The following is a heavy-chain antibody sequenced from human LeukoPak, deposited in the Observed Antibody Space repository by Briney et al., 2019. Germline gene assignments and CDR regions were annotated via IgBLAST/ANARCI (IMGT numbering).Heavy chain of an antibody. J-gene: IGHJ3*02. D-gene: IGHD6-13*01. CDR2: IYYSGST. CDR3: ARSIAAAGDDAFDI. CDR1: GGSISSYY. V-gene: IGHV4-59*01. Sequence: TSETLSLTCTVSGGSISSYYWSWIRQPPGKGLEWIGYIYYSGSTNYNPSLKSRVTISVDTSKNQFSLKLSSVTAADTAVYYCARSIAAAGDDAFDIWGQGTMVTVSS.